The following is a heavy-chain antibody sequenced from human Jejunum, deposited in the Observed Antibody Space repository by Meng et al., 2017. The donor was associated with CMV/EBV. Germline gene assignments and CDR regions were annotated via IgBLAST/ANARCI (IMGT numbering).Heavy chain of an antibody. D-gene: IGHD3-3*01. CDR1: GVTFRKFW. V-gene: IGHV3-7*01. J-gene: IGHJ4*02. CDR2: IKEDGSEI. CDR3: AREEWLEDF. Sequence: LSCASSGVTFRKFWMSWVRQAPGKGLEWVANIKEDGSEIHYVNSVKGRFTISRDNAKNSLFLQMNSLRVEDSGIYYCAREEWLEDFWGQGTLVTVSS.